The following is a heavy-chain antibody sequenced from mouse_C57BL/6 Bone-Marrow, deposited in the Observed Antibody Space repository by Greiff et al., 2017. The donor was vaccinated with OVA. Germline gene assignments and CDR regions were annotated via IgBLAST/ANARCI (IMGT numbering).Heavy chain of an antibody. CDR1: GFTFSSYA. CDR2: ISDGGSYT. CDR3: ARDWGLRLPSFAY. D-gene: IGHD2-2*01. V-gene: IGHV5-4*01. J-gene: IGHJ3*01. Sequence: EVKLVESGGGLVKPGGSLKLSCAASGFTFSSYAMSWVRQTPEKRLEWVATISDGGSYTYYPDNVKGRVTISRDNAKNNLYLHMSHLKSKDTAMYYCARDWGLRLPSFAYWVQGTLVTVSA.